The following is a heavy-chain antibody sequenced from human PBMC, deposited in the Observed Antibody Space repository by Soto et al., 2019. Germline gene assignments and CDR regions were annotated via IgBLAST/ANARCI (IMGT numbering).Heavy chain of an antibody. CDR2: INPNSGGT. CDR1: GYTFTGYY. J-gene: IGHJ6*02. CDR3: ARDGDAAIAARLVGLHTISMDV. V-gene: IGHV1-2*04. Sequence: ASVKVSCKASGYTFTGYYMHWVRQAPGQGLEWMGWINPNSGGTNYAQKFQGWVTMTRDTSISTAYMELSRLRSDDTAVYYCARDGDAAIAARLVGLHTISMDVWGQGTTVTVSS. D-gene: IGHD6-6*01.